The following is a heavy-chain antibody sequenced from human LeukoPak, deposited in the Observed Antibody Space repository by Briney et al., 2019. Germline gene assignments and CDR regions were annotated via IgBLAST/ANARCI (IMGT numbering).Heavy chain of an antibody. J-gene: IGHJ3*02. CDR3: ARVQNYDILTGYRLRAFDI. Sequence: SQTLSLTCTVSGGSISSGGYYWSWIRQHPGKGLEWIGYIYYSGSTYYNPSLKSRVTISVDTSKNQFSLKLSSVTAADTAVYCCARVQNYDILTGYRLRAFDIWGQGTMVTVSS. CDR2: IYYSGST. CDR1: GGSISSGGYY. D-gene: IGHD3-9*01. V-gene: IGHV4-31*03.